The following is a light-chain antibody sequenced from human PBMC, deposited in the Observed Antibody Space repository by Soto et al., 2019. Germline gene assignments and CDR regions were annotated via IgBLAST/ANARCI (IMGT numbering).Light chain of an antibody. CDR1: QSISSN. Sequence: EIVMTQSPAILSVSPGDRATLSCRANQSISSNLAWYQQKPGQAPRLLIYGATTRATGIPDRLSGSGSGTDFTLTISRLEPEDFAMYYCLHHGSSLWTFGKGTKVDI. CDR3: LHHGSSLWT. J-gene: IGKJ1*01. CDR2: GAT. V-gene: IGKV3-20*01.